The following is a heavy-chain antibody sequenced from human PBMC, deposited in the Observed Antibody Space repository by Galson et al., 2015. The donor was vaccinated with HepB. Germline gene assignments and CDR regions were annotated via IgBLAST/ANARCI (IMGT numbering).Heavy chain of an antibody. J-gene: IGHJ4*02. CDR2: IRGKPNNYAT. CDR3: FGEGGY. V-gene: IGHV3-73*01. CDR1: GFTFSGSD. Sequence: SLRLSSAASGFTFSGSDVHWVRQASGKGLEWVGHIRGKPNNYATAYAASVKGRFTISRDDSETTAYLQMSTLRTEDTAVYYCFGEGGYWGQGTLVTVSS. D-gene: IGHD3-3*01.